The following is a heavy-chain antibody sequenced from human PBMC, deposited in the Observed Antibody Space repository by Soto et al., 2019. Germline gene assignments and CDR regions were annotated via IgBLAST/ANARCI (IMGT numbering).Heavy chain of an antibody. CDR2: ITGSGSGT. CDR3: AKDPNGDYVGAFES. CDR1: GFTFSSYA. J-gene: IGHJ4*02. D-gene: IGHD4-17*01. Sequence: GGSLRLSFAASGFTFSSYAMTWVRQAPGKGLEYVSSITGSGSGTFYADSVKGRFTISRDNSKNTLYLQLSSLRAEDTAIYFCAKDPNGDYVGAFESWGQGSLVTVSS. V-gene: IGHV3-23*01.